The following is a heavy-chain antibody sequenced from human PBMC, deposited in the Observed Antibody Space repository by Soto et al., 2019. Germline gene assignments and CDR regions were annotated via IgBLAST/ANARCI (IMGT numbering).Heavy chain of an antibody. CDR3: ARDGVDYYDSSGYSHRFDY. CDR2: ISAYNGNT. J-gene: IGHJ4*02. D-gene: IGHD3-22*01. Sequence: QVQLVQSGAEVKKPGASVKVSCKASGYTFTSYGIRWVLQAPGQGLEWMGWISAYNGNTIYAQKLQGRVTMTTDTSTSTAYMELRSLRSDDTAVYYCARDGVDYYDSSGYSHRFDYWGQGTLVTVSS. CDR1: GYTFTSYG. V-gene: IGHV1-18*01.